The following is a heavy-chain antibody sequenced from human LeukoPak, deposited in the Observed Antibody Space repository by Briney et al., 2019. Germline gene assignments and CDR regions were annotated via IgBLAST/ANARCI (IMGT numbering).Heavy chain of an antibody. J-gene: IGHJ4*02. CDR2: ISFDGGHR. Sequence: GRSLRLSCEASGFTFSSYSMHWVRQAPGKGLEWVAVISFDGGHRYYADSVKGRFTISRDNSKNTLYLQMNSLRPEDTALYYCARPRTIAAAGIFGAFDHWGQGTLVTVSS. V-gene: IGHV3-30-3*01. CDR3: ARPRTIAAAGIFGAFDH. CDR1: GFTFSSYS. D-gene: IGHD6-13*01.